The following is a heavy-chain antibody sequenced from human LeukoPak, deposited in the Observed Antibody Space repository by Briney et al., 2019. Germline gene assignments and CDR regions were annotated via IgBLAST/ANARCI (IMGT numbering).Heavy chain of an antibody. D-gene: IGHD1-26*01. CDR1: GFSLSNAW. CDR3: ATELRWELPPLDY. V-gene: IGHV3-15*01. CDR2: VKSKSDGGTI. J-gene: IGHJ4*02. Sequence: GGSLRLSCATSGFSLSNAWMRWVRQAPGKGLEWVGRVKSKSDGGTIDYAAPVKGRFTISRDDSKDTLHLQMNSLKTEDTAVYYCATELRWELPPLDYWGQGTLVTVSS.